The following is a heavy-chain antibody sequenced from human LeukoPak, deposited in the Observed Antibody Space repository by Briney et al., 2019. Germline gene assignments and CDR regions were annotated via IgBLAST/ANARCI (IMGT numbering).Heavy chain of an antibody. D-gene: IGHD1-1*01. J-gene: IGHJ4*02. CDR2: ISYDGSNK. Sequence: GGSLRLSCAASGFTFSSYAMHWDRQAPGKGLEWVAVISYDGSNKYYADSVKGRFTISRDNSKNTLYLQMNSLRAEDTAVYYCAREDNVQPYFDYWGQGTLVTVSS. CDR1: GFTFSSYA. V-gene: IGHV3-30-3*01. CDR3: AREDNVQPYFDY.